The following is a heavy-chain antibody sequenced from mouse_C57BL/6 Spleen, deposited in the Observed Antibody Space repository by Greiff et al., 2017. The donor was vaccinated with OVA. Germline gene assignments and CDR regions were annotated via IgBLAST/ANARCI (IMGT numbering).Heavy chain of an antibody. J-gene: IGHJ3*01. CDR3: ARDGYDGTWFAY. V-gene: IGHV1-82*01. CDR2: IYPGDGDT. Sequence: VQVVESGPELVKPGASVKISCKASGYAFSSSWMNWVKQRPGKGLEWIGRIYPGDGDTNYNGKFKGKATLTADKSSSTAYMQLSSLTSEDSAVYFCARDGYDGTWFAYWGQGTLVTVSA. CDR1: GYAFSSSW. D-gene: IGHD2-2*01.